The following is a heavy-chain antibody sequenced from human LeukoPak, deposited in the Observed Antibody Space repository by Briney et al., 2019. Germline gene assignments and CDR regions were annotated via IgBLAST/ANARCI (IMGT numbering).Heavy chain of an antibody. V-gene: IGHV1-69*05. CDR1: GGTFSSYA. CDR2: IIPIFGTA. Sequence: SVKVSCKASGGTFSSYAISWVRQAPGQGLEWMGGIIPIFGTANYAQKFQGRVTVTTDESTSTAYMELSSLRSEDTAVYYCARGLPSTVTELFDYWGQGTLVTVSS. CDR3: ARGLPSTVTELFDY. J-gene: IGHJ4*02. D-gene: IGHD4-11*01.